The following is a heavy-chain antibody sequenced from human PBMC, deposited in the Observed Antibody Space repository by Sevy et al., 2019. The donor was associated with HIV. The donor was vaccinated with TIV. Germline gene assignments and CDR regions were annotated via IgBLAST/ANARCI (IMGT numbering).Heavy chain of an antibody. J-gene: IGHJ6*02. V-gene: IGHV3-23*01. CDR2: ISASGGTI. Sequence: GGSLRLSCAASGFTFSNYAMNWVRQAPGKGLEWVSSISASGGTIYYADSVKGRFTISRDKSKNTLYMQMDSLTAEDTAVYYCAKVRARGAALAGTDGGMDVWGQGTTVTVSS. D-gene: IGHD1-7*01. CDR1: GFTFSNYA. CDR3: AKVRARGAALAGTDGGMDV.